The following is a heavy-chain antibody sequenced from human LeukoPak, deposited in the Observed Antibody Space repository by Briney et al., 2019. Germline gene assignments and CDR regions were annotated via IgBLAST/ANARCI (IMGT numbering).Heavy chain of an antibody. J-gene: IGHJ4*02. D-gene: IGHD6-13*01. CDR1: GFTFSSYS. CDR2: ISSSSSYI. CDR3: ARMAAAGIGYFDY. Sequence: GGSLRLSCAASGFTFSSYSMNWVRQAPGKGLEWVSSISSSSSYIYYADSVKGRFTISRDNAKNSLYQQMNSLRAEDTAVYYCARMAAAGIGYFDYWGQGTLVTVSS. V-gene: IGHV3-21*01.